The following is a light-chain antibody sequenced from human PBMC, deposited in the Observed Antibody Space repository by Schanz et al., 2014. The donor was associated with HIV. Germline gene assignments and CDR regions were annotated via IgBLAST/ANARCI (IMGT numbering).Light chain of an antibody. J-gene: IGLJ2*01. CDR1: SSDVGDYNY. V-gene: IGLV2-8*01. CDR2: EVS. Sequence: QSALTQPPSASGSPGQSVTISCTGTSSDVGDYNYVSWYQQHPGKAPKIMIYEVSNRPSGVPDRFSGSKSGNTASLTVSGLQAEDEADYYCSSYAGSNNLVFGGGTKLTVL. CDR3: SSYAGSNNLV.